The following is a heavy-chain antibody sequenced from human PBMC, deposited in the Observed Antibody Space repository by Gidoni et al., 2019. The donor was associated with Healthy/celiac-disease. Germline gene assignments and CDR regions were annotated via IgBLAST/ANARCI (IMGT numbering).Heavy chain of an antibody. CDR3: ARVVVDWANYGSGSAYSDY. Sequence: QVQLQQLGAGLLRPWEPLSLTCAVYGGSCSGSSWCWIRQPPGTGLEWIGEINHSGSTNYNPALKSRVTISVDTSKNQFSLKLSSVTAADTAVYYWARVVVDWANYGSGSAYSDYWGQGTLVTGSS. D-gene: IGHD3-10*01. CDR2: INHSGST. CDR1: GGSCSGSS. J-gene: IGHJ4*02. V-gene: IGHV4-34*01.